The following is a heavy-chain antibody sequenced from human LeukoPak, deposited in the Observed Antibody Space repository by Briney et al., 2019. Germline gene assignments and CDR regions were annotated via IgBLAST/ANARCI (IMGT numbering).Heavy chain of an antibody. Sequence: SETLSLTCAVYGGSFSGYYWSWIRQPPGKGLEWIGEINHSGSTNYNPSLKSRVAIPVDTSKNQFSLNLSSVTAADSAVYYCARRASKRFNWYFDLWGRGTLVTVSS. CDR2: INHSGST. J-gene: IGHJ2*01. V-gene: IGHV4-34*01. CDR1: GGSFSGYY. D-gene: IGHD5-24*01. CDR3: ARRASKRFNWYFDL.